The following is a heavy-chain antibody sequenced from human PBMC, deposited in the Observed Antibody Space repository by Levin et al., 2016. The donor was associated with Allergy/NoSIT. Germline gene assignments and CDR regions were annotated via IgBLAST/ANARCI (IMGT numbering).Heavy chain of an antibody. V-gene: IGHV3-11*06. Sequence: WIRQPPGKGLEWVSYISSSSSYTNYADSVKGRFTISRDNAKNSLYLQMNSLRAEDTAVYYCARVVTIFGVVIIRWFQDYYMDVWGKGTTVTVSS. CDR2: ISSSSSYT. D-gene: IGHD3-3*01. CDR3: ARVVTIFGVVIIRWFQDYYMDV. J-gene: IGHJ6*03.